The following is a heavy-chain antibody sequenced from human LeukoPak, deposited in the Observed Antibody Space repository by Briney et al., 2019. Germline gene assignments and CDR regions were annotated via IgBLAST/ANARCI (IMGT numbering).Heavy chain of an antibody. D-gene: IGHD6-19*01. CDR2: IYYSGGT. CDR3: ASREAYSSGWYSY. J-gene: IGHJ4*02. CDR1: GGSISSYD. V-gene: IGHV4-59*01. Sequence: PSETLSLTCTVSGGSISSYDWSWIRQPPGKGLEWIGYIYYSGGTNYNPSLKSRVTISVDTSKNQFSLKLSSVTAADTAVYYCASREAYSSGWYSYWGQGTLVTVSS.